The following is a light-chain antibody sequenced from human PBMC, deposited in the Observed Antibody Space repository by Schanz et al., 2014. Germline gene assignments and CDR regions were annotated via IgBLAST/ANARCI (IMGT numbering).Light chain of an antibody. CDR3: QQYYSTPLT. V-gene: IGKV4-1*01. CDR1: QSVLSSADNKNY. Sequence: DIVMTQSPDSLAVPLGERATINCKSSQSVLSSADNKNYLVWYQQKPGQPPKLLIYWASTRESGVPGRFSGSGSGTDFTLTISSLQAEDVAVYYCQQYYSTPLTFGGGTKVEIK. CDR2: WAS. J-gene: IGKJ4*01.